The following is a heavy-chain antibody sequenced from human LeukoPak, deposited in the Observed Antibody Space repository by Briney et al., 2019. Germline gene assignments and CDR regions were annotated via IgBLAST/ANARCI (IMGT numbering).Heavy chain of an antibody. V-gene: IGHV3-23*01. CDR1: GFTFSSYG. Sequence: PGGTLRLSCAASGFTFSSYGMSWVRQAPGKGLEWVSAISGSGDSTYYADSVKGRFTISRDNSKNTLYLQMNSLRAEDTAVYCCAKDGSRSDSSSWYYWGQGTLVTVSS. J-gene: IGHJ4*02. CDR3: AKDGSRSDSSSWYY. D-gene: IGHD6-13*01. CDR2: ISGSGDST.